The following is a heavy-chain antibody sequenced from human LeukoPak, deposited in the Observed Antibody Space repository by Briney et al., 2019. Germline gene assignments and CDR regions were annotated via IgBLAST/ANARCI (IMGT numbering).Heavy chain of an antibody. D-gene: IGHD2-2*01. CDR1: GYTFTGYY. CDR3: ARDSTLKDIVVVPAASPDYYYYGMDV. Sequence: ASVKVSCKASGYTFTGYYMHWVRQAPGQGLEWMGWINPNSGGTNYAQKFQGRVTMTRDTSISTAYMELSRLRSDGTAVYYCARDSTLKDIVVVPAASPDYYYYGMDVWGQGTTVTVSS. V-gene: IGHV1-2*02. J-gene: IGHJ6*02. CDR2: INPNSGGT.